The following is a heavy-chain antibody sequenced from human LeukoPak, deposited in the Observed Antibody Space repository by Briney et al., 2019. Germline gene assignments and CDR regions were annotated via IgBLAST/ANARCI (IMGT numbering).Heavy chain of an antibody. J-gene: IGHJ6*02. CDR2: TSNYNGNT. CDR1: GYTFTSYA. V-gene: IGHV1-3*04. CDR3: ARDEVDYYGMDV. D-gene: IGHD3-10*01. Sequence: ASVKVSCKASGYTFTSYAIHWVRQAPGQRLEWMGWTSNYNGNTKYSEKFQGRVTITRDTSANIVYMELNSLRSQDTGVYYCARDEVDYYGMDVWGQGTTITVSS.